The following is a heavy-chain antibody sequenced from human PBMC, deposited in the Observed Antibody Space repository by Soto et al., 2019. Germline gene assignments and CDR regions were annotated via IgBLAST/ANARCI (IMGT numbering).Heavy chain of an antibody. CDR2: IYHSGST. Sequence: SETLSLTCTVSGDSMGSYYWTWLRQPPGKGQEWIGNIYHSGSTNYNPSLKSRVTISVDTSKNQFSLKLNSVTAADTAVYYFASNYYDYIWGSYRYRLDYWGHGTLVTVSS. J-gene: IGHJ4*01. CDR1: GDSMGSYY. V-gene: IGHV4-4*08. D-gene: IGHD3-16*02. CDR3: ASNYYDYIWGSYRYRLDY.